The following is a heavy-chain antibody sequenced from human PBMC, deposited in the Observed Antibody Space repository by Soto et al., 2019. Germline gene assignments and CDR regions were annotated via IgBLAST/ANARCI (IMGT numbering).Heavy chain of an antibody. J-gene: IGHJ4*02. D-gene: IGHD1-26*01. CDR3: ARLAWDLFFDY. CDR1: GDSISSRSNY. V-gene: IGHV4-39*01. CDR2: IYYSGST. Sequence: QLQLQESGPGLVKPSETLSLICTVSGDSISSRSNYWGWIRQPPGKGLEWIGSIYYSGSTYYNPSLKSRVTISVDTSKNQFSLKLSSVTAADTAVYCCARLAWDLFFDYWGQGTLVTVSS.